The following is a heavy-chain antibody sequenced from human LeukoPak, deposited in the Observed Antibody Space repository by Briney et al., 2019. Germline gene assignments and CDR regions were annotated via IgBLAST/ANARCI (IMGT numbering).Heavy chain of an antibody. CDR3: ARDRSISAAGDTY. Sequence: PGGSLRLSCAASGFTFSDYWMHWVRQAPGKGLVWVSRVNRDGSSTSYADSVKGRFTISRDNAKNTLSLQMNSLRAADTAVYYCARDRSISAAGDTYWGQGTLVTVSS. J-gene: IGHJ4*02. CDR1: GFTFSDYW. D-gene: IGHD6-13*01. V-gene: IGHV3-74*01. CDR2: VNRDGSST.